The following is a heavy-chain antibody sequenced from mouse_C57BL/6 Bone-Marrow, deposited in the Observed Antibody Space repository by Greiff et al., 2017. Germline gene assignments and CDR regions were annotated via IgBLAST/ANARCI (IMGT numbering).Heavy chain of an antibody. J-gene: IGHJ1*03. CDR3: TKRGRSYDWYFDV. D-gene: IGHD1-1*01. CDR1: GYTFTDYE. V-gene: IGHV1-15*01. Sequence: QVQLQQSGAELVRPGASVTLSCKASGYTFTDYEMHWVKQTPVHGLEWIGAIDPETGGTAYNQKFKGKAILTADKSSSTAYMELRSLTSEDSAVYYWTKRGRSYDWYFDVWGTGTTVTVSS. CDR2: IDPETGGT.